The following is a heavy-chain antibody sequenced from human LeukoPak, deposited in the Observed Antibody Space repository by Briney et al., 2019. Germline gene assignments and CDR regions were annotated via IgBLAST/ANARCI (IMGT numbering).Heavy chain of an antibody. CDR2: SYYNGGT. D-gene: IGHD1-26*01. CDR3: ARLRVGATES. V-gene: IGHV4-39*01. CDR1: GGSICGSTDH. Sequence: SQTLSLTSTVSGGSICGSTDHWGSGRHPPGEGLECIGCSYYNGGTYYNPSLKSRVTMSVDTSKNLFSLRLTSVTAADTAVYYCARLRVGATESWGQGTVVTVSA. J-gene: IGHJ5*02.